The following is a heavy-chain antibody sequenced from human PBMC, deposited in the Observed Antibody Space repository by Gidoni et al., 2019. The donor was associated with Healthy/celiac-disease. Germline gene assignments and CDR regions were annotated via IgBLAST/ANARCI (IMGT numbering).Heavy chain of an antibody. CDR3: ARHPPLRGSSGLSD. J-gene: IGHJ4*02. V-gene: IGHV5-51*01. Sequence: EVPLVQSGAEVKKPGESLKISCKGSGYSFTSYWIGWVRQLPGKGMEWMGIIYPGDSDTRYCPSFQGQVTISADKSISTADLQWSSLKASDTAMYYCARHPPLRGSSGLSDWGQGTLVTVSS. CDR1: GYSFTSYW. CDR2: IYPGDSDT. D-gene: IGHD6-19*01.